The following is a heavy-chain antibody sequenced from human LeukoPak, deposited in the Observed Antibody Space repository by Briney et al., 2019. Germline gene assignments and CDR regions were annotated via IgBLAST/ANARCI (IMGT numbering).Heavy chain of an antibody. CDR2: FDPEDGET. Sequence: RGASVKVSCKVSGYTLTELSMHWVRQAPGKGLEWMGGFDPEDGETIYAQKFQGRVTMTRDTSISTAYMELSRLRSDDTAVYYCARDYPISVASGVDAFDIWGQGTMVTVSS. CDR3: ARDYPISVASGVDAFDI. CDR1: GYTLTELS. J-gene: IGHJ3*02. D-gene: IGHD5-12*01. V-gene: IGHV1-24*01.